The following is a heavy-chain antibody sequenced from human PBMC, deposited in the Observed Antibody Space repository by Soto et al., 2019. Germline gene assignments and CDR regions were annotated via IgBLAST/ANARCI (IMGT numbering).Heavy chain of an antibody. CDR3: ARHGAYDSVLGKSDGSDY. CDR2: MYYSGPT. Sequence: QLQLQESGPGLVKPSETLSLDCTVSGVSISSNSYYWDWIRQPPGKGLEWIGSMYYSGPTYHNPATQSPFTISLDRSKNQFTLHLSSVTAAYTAVYYCARHGAYDSVLGKSDGSDYWGQGTLVTVSS. J-gene: IGHJ4*02. V-gene: IGHV4-39*01. D-gene: IGHD3-16*01. CDR1: GVSISSNSYY.